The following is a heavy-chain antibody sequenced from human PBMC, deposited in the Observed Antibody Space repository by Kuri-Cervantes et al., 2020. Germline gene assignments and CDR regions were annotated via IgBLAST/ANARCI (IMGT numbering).Heavy chain of an antibody. Sequence: GESLKISCAASGFTFSGYGMHWVRQAPGKGLEWVAGISHDGTYKYYADSVKGRFTISRDNSKNTLYLQMNSLRAEDTAVYYCAKAGGYCSGGSCLDYWGQGTLVTVSS. J-gene: IGHJ4*02. V-gene: IGHV3-30*18. CDR3: AKAGGYCSGGSCLDY. CDR2: ISHDGTYK. D-gene: IGHD2-15*01. CDR1: GFTFSGYG.